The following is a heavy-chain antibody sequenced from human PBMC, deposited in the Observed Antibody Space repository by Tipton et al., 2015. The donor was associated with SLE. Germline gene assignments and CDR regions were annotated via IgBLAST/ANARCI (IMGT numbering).Heavy chain of an antibody. CDR1: GASINSHY. D-gene: IGHD4-23*01. Sequence: TLSLTCTVSGASINSHYWSWIRQPPGKGLEWIGSIYYSGSTYYNPSLKSRVTISVDTSKNQFSLKLSSVTAADTAVYYCARHGNQDYWGQGALVTVSS. J-gene: IGHJ4*02. CDR3: ARHGNQDY. V-gene: IGHV4-59*05. CDR2: IYYSGST.